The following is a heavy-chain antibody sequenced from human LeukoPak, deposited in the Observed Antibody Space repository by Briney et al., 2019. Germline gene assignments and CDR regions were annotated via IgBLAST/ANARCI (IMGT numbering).Heavy chain of an antibody. D-gene: IGHD3-22*01. V-gene: IGHV3-7*01. CDR3: ARDSLTMIVGRQKRGLDY. J-gene: IGHJ4*02. CDR1: GFTFSSYW. CDR2: IKQDGSEK. Sequence: GGSLRLSCAASGFTFSSYWMSGVRQAPGKGLEWVANIKQDGSEKYYVASVKGRFTISRDNAKNSLYLQMNSLRAEDTAVYYCARDSLTMIVGRQKRGLDYWGQGTLVTVSS.